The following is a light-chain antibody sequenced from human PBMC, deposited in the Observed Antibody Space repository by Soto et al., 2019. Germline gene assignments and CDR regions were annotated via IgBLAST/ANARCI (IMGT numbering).Light chain of an antibody. CDR2: KVS. CDR3: MQGTHWPIT. CDR1: QSVTSRY. J-gene: IGKJ5*01. Sequence: VLTQSPGTLSLSPGERATLSCRASQSVTSRYFSWFQQRPGRSPRRLIYKVSNRDSGVPARFSGSGSGTDFALKISRVEAEDVGVYYCMQGTHWPITFGQGTRLEIK. V-gene: IGKV2-30*01.